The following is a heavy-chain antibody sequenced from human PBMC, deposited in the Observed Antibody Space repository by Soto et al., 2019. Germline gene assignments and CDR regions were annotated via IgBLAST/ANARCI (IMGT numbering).Heavy chain of an antibody. Sequence: QVQLVQSGGEVKKPGASVKVSCKASGYTFNTYGISWVRQAPGQGLEWMGWSSPYSLDTNYAQKFQGRVTMTTDTSTSTAYMELRSLRSDDTAVYYCARAVSTSRYNWFDPWGQGTLVTVSS. CDR2: SSPYSLDT. CDR1: GYTFNTYG. CDR3: ARAVSTSRYNWFDP. D-gene: IGHD2-2*01. J-gene: IGHJ5*02. V-gene: IGHV1-18*04.